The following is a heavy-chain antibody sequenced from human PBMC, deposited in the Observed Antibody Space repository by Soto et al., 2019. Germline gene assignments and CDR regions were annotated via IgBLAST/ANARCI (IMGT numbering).Heavy chain of an antibody. J-gene: IGHJ4*02. CDR2: ISNSGGST. CDR1: GFTFSSSA. CDR3: AKGCGGDCYSGVQY. V-gene: IGHV3-23*01. Sequence: EVQLLESGRGLVQPGGSLRLSCAASGFTFSSSAMSWVRKAPGKGLEWVSSISNSGGSTYYADSVKGRFTISRDNSKNTLYLQMNSLQAEDTAVYYCAKGCGGDCYSGVQYWGQGTLVTVSS. D-gene: IGHD2-21*02.